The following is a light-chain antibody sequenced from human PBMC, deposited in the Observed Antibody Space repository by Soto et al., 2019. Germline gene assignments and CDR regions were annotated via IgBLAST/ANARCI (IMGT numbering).Light chain of an antibody. CDR2: GAS. CDR3: QHRHSSPRT. CDR1: QSVSLI. J-gene: IGKJ1*01. V-gene: IGKV3-15*01. Sequence: LPHPPSTLSVNLGARATLSCRASQSVSLILAWYQMTPGHPPRLLIYGASSRATDIPARFSGSGAGTDFTLIISSLQPDDFAVYYCQHRHSSPRTFGQGTKVDIK.